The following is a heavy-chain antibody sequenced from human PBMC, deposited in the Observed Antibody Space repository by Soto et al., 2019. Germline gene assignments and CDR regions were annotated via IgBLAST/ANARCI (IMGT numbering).Heavy chain of an antibody. CDR2: VKSKTHGGTS. V-gene: IGHV3-15*07. D-gene: IGHD2-21*01. Sequence: GGSLRLACAASGFTFNNAWINWVRQAPEKGLEWVGRVKSKTHGGTSDYAESVKGRFAVSRDDSNNVVYLQMNSLTVEDTAVYYCTTDSYSGPTAVRFDKWGRGTLVTVSS. CDR3: TTDSYSGPTAVRFDK. CDR1: GFTFNNAW. J-gene: IGHJ4*01.